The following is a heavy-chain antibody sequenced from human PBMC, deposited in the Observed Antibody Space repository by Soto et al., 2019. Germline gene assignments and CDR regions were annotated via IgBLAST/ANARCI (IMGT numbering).Heavy chain of an antibody. J-gene: IGHJ4*02. V-gene: IGHV1-18*01. CDR2: VSAYNRNT. CDR1: GYTFSNYG. CDR3: ARERRWEPLLY. Sequence: QVQLVQSGPEVKKPGASVKVSCKGSGYTFSNYGVTWVLQAPGQGLERLGWVSAYNRNTDYAQKFEDRATMTIDTSTNTAYLELRGLTPDDTAVYYCARERRWEPLLYWGQGTL. D-gene: IGHD1-26*01.